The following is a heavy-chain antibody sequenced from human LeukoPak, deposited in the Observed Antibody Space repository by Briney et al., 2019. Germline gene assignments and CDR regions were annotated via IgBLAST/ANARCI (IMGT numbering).Heavy chain of an antibody. CDR2: IRDSGNST. CDR3: AKESNYDFWSGYFPFDY. V-gene: IGHV3-23*01. D-gene: IGHD3-3*01. CDR1: GFTLSSYA. Sequence: PGASLRLSCVASGFTLSSYAMSWVRQAPGKGLEWVSTIRDSGNSTYYADSVKGRFTISRDNSKNTLYLQMNSLRAEDTAVYYCAKESNYDFWSGYFPFDYWGQGTLVTVSS. J-gene: IGHJ4*02.